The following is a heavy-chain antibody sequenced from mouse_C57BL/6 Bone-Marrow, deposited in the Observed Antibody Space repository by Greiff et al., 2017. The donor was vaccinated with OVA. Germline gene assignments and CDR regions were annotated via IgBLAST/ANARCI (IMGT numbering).Heavy chain of an antibody. CDR1: GFTFSSYA. D-gene: IGHD1-1*01. Sequence: DVMLVESGGGLVKPGGSLKLSYAASGFTFSSYAMSWVRQTPEKRLEWVATISDGGSYTYYPDNVKGRFTISRDNAKNNLYLQMSHLKSEDTAMYYCARKAGSSFAYWGQGTLVTVSA. CDR2: ISDGGSYT. J-gene: IGHJ3*01. V-gene: IGHV5-4*03. CDR3: ARKAGSSFAY.